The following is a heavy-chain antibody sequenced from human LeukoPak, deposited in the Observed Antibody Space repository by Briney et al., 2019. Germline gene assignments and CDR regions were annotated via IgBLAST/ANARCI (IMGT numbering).Heavy chain of an antibody. J-gene: IGHJ2*01. D-gene: IGHD4-17*01. CDR1: GFSFSTYW. Sequence: GGSLRLSCAASGFSFSTYWMSWVRQAPGKGLEWVANIKQDGSDKYYVDSVKGRFTIFRDNAKNSLFLQMNSLRAEDTAVYYCSRGGGTTVTTANFDLWGRGTLVTVSS. CDR3: SRGGGTTVTTANFDL. CDR2: IKQDGSDK. V-gene: IGHV3-7*01.